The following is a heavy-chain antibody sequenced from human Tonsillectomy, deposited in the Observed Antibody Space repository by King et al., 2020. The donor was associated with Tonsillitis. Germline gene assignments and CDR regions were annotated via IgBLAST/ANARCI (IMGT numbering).Heavy chain of an antibody. V-gene: IGHV4-30-4*01. CDR3: SRDFKGPGEW. J-gene: IGHJ1*01. Sequence: QLQESGPGLVKPSQTLSLTCTVSGVSISSCDYYWSWTRQPPGKGLEWIGSIYYSGSTYYNPSLKIRVTISVDTSQNQFSLKLSSVPAAATAVYYCSRDFKGPGEWGGQGPLVTVPS. CDR2: IYYSGST. D-gene: IGHD2-8*01. CDR1: GVSISSCDYY.